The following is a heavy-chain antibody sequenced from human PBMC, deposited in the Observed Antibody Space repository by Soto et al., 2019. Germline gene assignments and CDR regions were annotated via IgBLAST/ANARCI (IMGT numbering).Heavy chain of an antibody. CDR3: AHRRAYYGSGSYDAFDP. V-gene: IGHV2-5*02. CDR2: IYWDDDK. Sequence: QITLKESGPTLVKPTQTLTLTCTFSGFSLSTSGVGVGWICQPPGKALEWLALIYWDDDKRYSPSLKSRLTITKDTSKNQVVLTMTNMDPVDTATYYCAHRRAYYGSGSYDAFDPWGQGTLVTVSS. CDR1: GFSLSTSGVG. D-gene: IGHD3-10*01. J-gene: IGHJ5*02.